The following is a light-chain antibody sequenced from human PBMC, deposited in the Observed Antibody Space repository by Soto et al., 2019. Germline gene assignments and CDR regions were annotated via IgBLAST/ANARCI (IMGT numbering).Light chain of an antibody. J-gene: IGKJ1*01. CDR1: QSVSSTY. CDR2: GAS. CDR3: QQYGSSSTWT. V-gene: IGKV3-20*01. Sequence: EIVLTQSTGTLSLSPGERATLSCRASQSVSSTYLAWYQHKPGQPPTLLIYGASSRVTGIPDRFSGSGSGTDFTRPLSRLEPEDFAVYYCQQYGSSSTWTFGQGTKVEIK.